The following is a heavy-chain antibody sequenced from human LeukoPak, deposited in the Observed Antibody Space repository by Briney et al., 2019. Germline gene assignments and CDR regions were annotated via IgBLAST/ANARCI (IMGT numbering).Heavy chain of an antibody. CDR1: GFTFSSYS. D-gene: IGHD6-13*01. CDR3: AKGRGGGGIAEYYFDY. CDR2: ISSSSSYI. J-gene: IGHJ4*02. V-gene: IGHV3-21*04. Sequence: NPGGSLRLSCAASGFTFSSYSMNWVRQAPGKGLEWVSSISSSSSYIYYADSVKGRFTISRDNAKNSLHLQMYSLRAEDTALYYCAKGRGGGGIAEYYFDYWGQGTLVTVSS.